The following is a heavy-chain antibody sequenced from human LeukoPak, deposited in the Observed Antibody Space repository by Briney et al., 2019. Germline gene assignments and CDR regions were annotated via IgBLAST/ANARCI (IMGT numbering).Heavy chain of an antibody. Sequence: SETLSLTCAVSGGSISSSNWWSWIRQPPGKGLEWIGYIYSSGSTNYNPSLKSRVTIFVDTSKNQFSLKLSSVTAADTAVYYCARRSSTWSFDYWGQGTLVTVSS. J-gene: IGHJ4*02. D-gene: IGHD6-13*01. V-gene: IGHV4-59*08. CDR3: ARRSSTWSFDY. CDR2: IYSSGST. CDR1: GGSISSSNW.